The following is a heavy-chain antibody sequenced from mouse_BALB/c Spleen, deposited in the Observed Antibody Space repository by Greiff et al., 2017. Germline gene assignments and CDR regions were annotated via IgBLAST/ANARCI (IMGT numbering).Heavy chain of an antibody. J-gene: IGHJ2*01. CDR1: GFTFSSFG. V-gene: IGHV5-17*02. CDR3: ARGGIYYGNLFDY. Sequence: EVKLVESGGGLVQPGGSRKLSCAASGFTFSSFGMHWVRQAPEKGLEWVAYISSGSSTIYYADTVKGRFTISRDNPKNTLFLQMTSLRSEDTAMYYCARGGIYYGNLFDYWGQGTTLTVSS. CDR2: ISSGSSTI. D-gene: IGHD2-1*01.